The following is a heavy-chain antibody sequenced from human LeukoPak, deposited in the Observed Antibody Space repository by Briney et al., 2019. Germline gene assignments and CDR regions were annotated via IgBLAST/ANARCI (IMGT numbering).Heavy chain of an antibody. J-gene: IGHJ4*02. V-gene: IGHV3-21*01. Sequence: GGSLRLSCAASGFTFNTYSMNWVRQAPGKGLEWVSSVSSSSSYIYCADSVKGRFTISRDNAKNSLYLQMNSLRAEDTAVYYCARESGKFDYWGQGTLVAVSS. CDR3: ARESGKFDY. CDR2: VSSSSSYI. CDR1: GFTFNTYS.